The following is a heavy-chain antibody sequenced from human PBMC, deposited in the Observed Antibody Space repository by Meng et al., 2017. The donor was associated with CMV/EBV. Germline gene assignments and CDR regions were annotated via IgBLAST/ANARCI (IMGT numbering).Heavy chain of an antibody. V-gene: IGHV3-53*01. CDR2: IYSDYTP. Sequence: EVQRVEVGGGLIQPGGPLGLSCAASGVTVSSNYMNWVRQAPGKGLEWVSVIYSDYTPYPAASVKGRFTISRDNSKNTLYLQMNSLRADDTAVYYCARGLLRRMDVWGQGTTVTVSS. CDR3: ARGLLRRMDV. J-gene: IGHJ6*02. CDR1: GVTVSSNY.